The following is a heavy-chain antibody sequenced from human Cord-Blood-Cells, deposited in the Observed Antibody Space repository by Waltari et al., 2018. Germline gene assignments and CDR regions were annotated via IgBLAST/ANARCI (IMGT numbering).Heavy chain of an antibody. CDR2: IIPILGIA. CDR3: ARVLTGYVDFWSGYYPGNWFDP. V-gene: IGHV1-69*09. Sequence: QVQLVQSGAEVKKPGSSVKVSCKASGGTFSSYAISWVRQAPGQGLEWMGRIIPILGIANYAQKCQGRVTITADKSTSTAYMELSSLRSEDTAVYYCARVLTGYVDFWSGYYPGNWFDPWGQGTLVTVSS. J-gene: IGHJ5*02. D-gene: IGHD3-3*01. CDR1: GGTFSSYA.